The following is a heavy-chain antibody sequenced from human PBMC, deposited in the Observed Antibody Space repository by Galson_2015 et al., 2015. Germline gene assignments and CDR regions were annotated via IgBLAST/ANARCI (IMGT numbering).Heavy chain of an antibody. J-gene: IGHJ4*02. CDR3: ARVGGDIAARTWGCFDY. V-gene: IGHV3-30-3*01. D-gene: IGHD6-6*01. CDR2: ISYDGSNK. Sequence: SLRLSCAASGFTFSSYAMHWVRQAPGKGLEWEAVISYDGSNKFYADSVKGRFTISRDNSKNTLYLRMNSLRPEDTAVYYCARVGGDIAARTWGCFDYWGQGTLVTVSS. CDR1: GFTFSSYA.